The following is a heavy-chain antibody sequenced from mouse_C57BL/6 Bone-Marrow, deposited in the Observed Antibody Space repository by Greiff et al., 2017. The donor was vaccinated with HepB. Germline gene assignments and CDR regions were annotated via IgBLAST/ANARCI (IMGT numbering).Heavy chain of an antibody. CDR1: GFTFNTYA. Sequence: EVHLVESGGGLVQPKGSLKLSCAASGFTFNTYAMHWVRQAPGKGLEWVARIRSKSSNYATYYADSVKDRFTISRDDSQSMLYLQMNNLKTEDTAMYYCVRGRNYYSNYRYYAMDYWGQGTSVTVSS. D-gene: IGHD2-5*01. CDR2: IRSKSSNYAT. J-gene: IGHJ4*01. CDR3: VRGRNYYSNYRYYAMDY. V-gene: IGHV10-3*01.